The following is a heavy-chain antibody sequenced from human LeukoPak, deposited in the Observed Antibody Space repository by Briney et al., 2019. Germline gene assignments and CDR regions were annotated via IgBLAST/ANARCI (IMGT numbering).Heavy chain of an antibody. CDR3: AMGPWANYFDF. V-gene: IGHV1-2*02. D-gene: IGHD7-27*01. Sequence: ASVKLPFNASGNILTNHYRPCVLQAPGQGLEWMGWINPNSGVTNYAQNFQGRVTMAGDTSISTAYLDLKRLRSDDTAIYYCAMGPWANYFDFWGQGTLVTVSS. CDR1: GNILTNHY. CDR2: INPNSGVT. J-gene: IGHJ4*02.